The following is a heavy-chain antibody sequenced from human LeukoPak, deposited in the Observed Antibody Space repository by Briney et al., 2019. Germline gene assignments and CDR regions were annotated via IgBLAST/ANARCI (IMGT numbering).Heavy chain of an antibody. J-gene: IGHJ4*02. D-gene: IGHD6-19*01. V-gene: IGHV3-23*01. CDR1: GFTFSSYA. CDR2: ISGSGGST. Sequence: GGSLRLSCTASGFTFSSYAMSWVRQAPGKGLEWVSVISGSGGSTYYADSVKGRFTISRDNSKNTLYLQMNSLRAEDTAVYYCARTGMVAVFDYWGQGTLVTVSS. CDR3: ARTGMVAVFDY.